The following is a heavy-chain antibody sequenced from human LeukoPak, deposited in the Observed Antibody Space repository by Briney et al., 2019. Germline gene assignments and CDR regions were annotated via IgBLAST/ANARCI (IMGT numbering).Heavy chain of an antibody. J-gene: IGHJ6*02. CDR1: GFTFSSYW. D-gene: IGHD2-2*01. CDR2: INSDGSST. V-gene: IGHV3-74*01. CDR3: ARDENPIAIVVVPAAINYYYYGMDV. Sequence: GGSLRLSCAASGFTFSSYWMNWVRQAPGKGLVWVSRINSDGSSTSYADSVKGRFTISRDNAKNTLYLQMNSLRAEDMAVYYCARDENPIAIVVVPAAINYYYYGMDVWGQGTTVTVSS.